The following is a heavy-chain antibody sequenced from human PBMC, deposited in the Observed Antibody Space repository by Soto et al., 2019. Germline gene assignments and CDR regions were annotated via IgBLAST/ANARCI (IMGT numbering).Heavy chain of an antibody. D-gene: IGHD5-12*01. CDR2: IRGSGGST. J-gene: IGHJ4*02. V-gene: IGHV3-23*01. Sequence: GGSLRLSCAASGFTFSSYAMSWVRQAPWKGLEWVSAIRGSGGSTYYADSVKGRFTISRDNSKNTLYLQMNSLRAEDTAVYYCAKYSGYDYHFDYWGQGTLVTVSS. CDR3: AKYSGYDYHFDY. CDR1: GFTFSSYA.